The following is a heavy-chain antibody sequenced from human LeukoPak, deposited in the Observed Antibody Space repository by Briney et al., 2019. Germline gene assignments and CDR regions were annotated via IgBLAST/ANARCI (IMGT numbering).Heavy chain of an antibody. V-gene: IGHV3-30*02. J-gene: IGHJ4*02. D-gene: IGHD1-1*01. CDR2: IWYDGSNK. CDR3: SRDGYNSIDY. Sequence: GGSLRLSCAASGFTFSNYGMHWVRQAPGKGLEWVAFIWYDGSNKYYADSVKGRFTISRDNSKNTLFLQMNSQRAEDTAVYYCSRDGYNSIDYWGQGTLVTVSS. CDR1: GFTFSNYG.